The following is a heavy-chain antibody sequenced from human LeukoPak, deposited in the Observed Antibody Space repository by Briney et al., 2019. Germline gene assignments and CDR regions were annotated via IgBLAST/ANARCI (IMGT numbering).Heavy chain of an antibody. D-gene: IGHD6-13*01. J-gene: IGHJ4*01. CDR1: GFTFSSYW. CDR3: ARDGTAAGLYFDL. V-gene: IGHV3-7*01. CDR2: IKQDGGEK. Sequence: GGSLRLSCAVSGFTFSSYWMNWVRQAPGKGLEWVASIKQDGGEKSYVDSVKGRFTISRGNAKNSLYLQMSSLRAEDTAVYYCARDGTAAGLYFDLWGQGTLVTVSS.